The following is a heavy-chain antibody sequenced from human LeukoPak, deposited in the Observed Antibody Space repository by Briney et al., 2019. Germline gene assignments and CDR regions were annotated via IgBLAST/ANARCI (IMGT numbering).Heavy chain of an antibody. V-gene: IGHV4-59*01. CDR3: ATDYSNFYGMDV. D-gene: IGHD4-11*01. CDR1: GGSISSYY. J-gene: IGHJ6*02. Sequence: TSETLSLTCTVSGGSISSYYWSWIRQPPGKGLEWIGYIQNSARTNYNPSLESRVTISVDSSKDQFSLRLSSVTAADTAVYYCATDYSNFYGMDVWGQGTTVTVSS. CDR2: IQNSART.